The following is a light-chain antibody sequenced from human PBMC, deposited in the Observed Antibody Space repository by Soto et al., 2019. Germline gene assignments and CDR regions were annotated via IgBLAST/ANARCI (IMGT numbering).Light chain of an antibody. Sequence: DIQMTQSPSSLSASVRDRVTITCRASQNIANYLNWYQQRPGKAPKLLIFSASSLHSGVPSRFSGSGSGTDFTLTINSLQPEDLATYYCQQSYSTPYTFGLGTKLEIK. CDR3: QQSYSTPYT. J-gene: IGKJ2*01. CDR2: SAS. CDR1: QNIANY. V-gene: IGKV1-39*01.